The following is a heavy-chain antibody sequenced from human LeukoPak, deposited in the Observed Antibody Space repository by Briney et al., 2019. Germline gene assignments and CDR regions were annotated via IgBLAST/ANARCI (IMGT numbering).Heavy chain of an antibody. Sequence: GGSLRLSCAVSGFTFSSYWMHWVRQAPGKGLVWVSRINSDGSSTSYADSVKGRFTISRDNAKNTLYLQMNSLRAEDTAVYYCARDGDGYNYPIYWGQGTLVTVSS. D-gene: IGHD5-24*01. CDR1: GFTFSSYW. J-gene: IGHJ4*02. CDR3: ARDGDGYNYPIY. CDR2: INSDGSST. V-gene: IGHV3-74*01.